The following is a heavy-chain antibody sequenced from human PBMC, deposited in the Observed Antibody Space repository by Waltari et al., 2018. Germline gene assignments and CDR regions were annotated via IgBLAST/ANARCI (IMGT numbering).Heavy chain of an antibody. Sequence: QVQLVQSGAELKEPGASMKVSCKASGYTFTGYYMHWVRQAPGQGLEWRGRINPNSGGTNSAQKFQGRVTMTRDTSINTAYMELSRLRSDDTALYYCVRGGIWYDTSGHRFLFDYWGQGTLVTVSS. CDR2: INPNSGGT. CDR1: GYTFTGYY. J-gene: IGHJ4*02. V-gene: IGHV1-2*06. D-gene: IGHD3-22*01. CDR3: VRGGIWYDTSGHRFLFDY.